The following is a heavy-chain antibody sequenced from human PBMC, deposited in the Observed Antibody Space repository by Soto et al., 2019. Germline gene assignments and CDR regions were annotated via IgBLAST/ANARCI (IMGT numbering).Heavy chain of an antibody. Sequence: KPSETLSLTCSVSGASISSFNWNWVRQPAGKGPEWVGRLNIAGTINYNPSLKSRITMSMDTSKNQISLHLRSVTAADTAVYYCAREGITMVRGVIRGGEYYYYGMDVWGQGTTVTVSS. CDR3: AREGITMVRGVIRGGEYYYYGMDV. D-gene: IGHD3-10*01. CDR2: LNIAGTI. V-gene: IGHV4-4*07. CDR1: GASISSFN. J-gene: IGHJ6*02.